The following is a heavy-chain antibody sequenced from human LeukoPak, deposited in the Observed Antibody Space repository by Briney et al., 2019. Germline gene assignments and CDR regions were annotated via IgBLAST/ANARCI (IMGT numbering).Heavy chain of an antibody. V-gene: IGHV1-69*04. CDR3: ARVSAYSSGPGYFDY. J-gene: IGHJ4*03. D-gene: IGHD6-19*01. CDR1: GGTFSSYA. CDR2: IIPILGIA. Sequence: SVNVSCKASGGTFSSYAISWVRQAPGQGLERMGRIIPILGIANYAQKFQVRVTITADKSTSTAYMELSSLRSEDTAVYYCARVSAYSSGPGYFDYWGQGTLVTVSS.